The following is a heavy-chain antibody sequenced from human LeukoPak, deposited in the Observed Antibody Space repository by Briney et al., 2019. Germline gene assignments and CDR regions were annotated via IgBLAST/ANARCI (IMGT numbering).Heavy chain of an antibody. CDR1: GFTFSNYA. CDR3: AKGQAATMYYFDY. V-gene: IGHV3-23*01. D-gene: IGHD6-13*01. CDR2: ISDSISST. J-gene: IGHJ4*02. Sequence: PGGSLRLSCAASGFTFSNYAISWVRQAPGKGLEWVSTISDSISSTYYADSVKGRFTISRDNSKNTLYLQMNSLRAEDTAVYYCAKGQAATMYYFDYWGQGTLVTVSS.